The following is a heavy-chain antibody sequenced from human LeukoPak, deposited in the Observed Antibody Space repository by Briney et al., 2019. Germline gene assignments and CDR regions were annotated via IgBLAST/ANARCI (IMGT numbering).Heavy chain of an antibody. CDR3: ARLGLPQEDYYYYYMDV. V-gene: IGHV5-51*01. J-gene: IGHJ6*03. D-gene: IGHD2-15*01. CDR1: GYSFTSYW. Sequence: GESLKISCKGSGYSFTSYWIGWVRQMPGKGLEWMGIIYPGDSDTRYSPSFQGQVTISADKSISTAYLQWSSLKASDTAMYYCARLGLPQEDYYYYYMDVWGKGTTVTVSS. CDR2: IYPGDSDT.